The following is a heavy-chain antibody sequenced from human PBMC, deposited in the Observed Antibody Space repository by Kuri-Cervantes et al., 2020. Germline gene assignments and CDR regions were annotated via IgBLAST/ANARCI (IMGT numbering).Heavy chain of an antibody. D-gene: IGHD3-16*02. V-gene: IGHV4-34*01. Sequence: GSLRLSCAVYGGSFSGYYWSWIRQPPGKGLEWIGEINHSGSTNYNPSLKSRVTISVDTSKNQFSLKLSSVTAADTAVYYCARAARLKGRYHYFDYWGQGTLVTVSS. CDR3: ARAARLKGRYHYFDY. CDR2: INHSGST. CDR1: GGSFSGYY. J-gene: IGHJ4*02.